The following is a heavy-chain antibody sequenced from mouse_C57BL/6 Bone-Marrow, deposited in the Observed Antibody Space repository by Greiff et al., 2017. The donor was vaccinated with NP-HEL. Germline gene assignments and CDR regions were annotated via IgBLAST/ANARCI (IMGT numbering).Heavy chain of an antibody. D-gene: IGHD2-2*01. CDR2: ISSGGDYI. CDR3: TRGSWLPPFAY. V-gene: IGHV5-9-1*02. J-gene: IGHJ3*01. Sequence: EVHLVESGEGLVKPGGSLKLSCAASGFTFSSYAMSWVRQTPEKRLEWVAYISSGGDYIYYADTVKGRFTISRDNARNTLYLQMSSLKSEDTAMYYGTRGSWLPPFAYWGQGTLVTVSA. CDR1: GFTFSSYA.